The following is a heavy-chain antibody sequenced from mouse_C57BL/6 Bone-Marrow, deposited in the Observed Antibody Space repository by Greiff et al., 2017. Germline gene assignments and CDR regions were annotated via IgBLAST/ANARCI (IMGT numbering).Heavy chain of an antibody. CDR2: ISGGGGNT. Sequence: EVQGVESGGGLVKPGGSLKLSCAASGFTFSSYTMSWVRQTPEKRLEWVATISGGGGNTYYPDSVKGRFTISRDNAKNTLYLQMSSLRSEDTALYYCARQGDGYYRAGFAYWGQGTLVTVSA. CDR3: ARQGDGYYRAGFAY. J-gene: IGHJ3*01. D-gene: IGHD2-3*01. V-gene: IGHV5-9*01. CDR1: GFTFSSYT.